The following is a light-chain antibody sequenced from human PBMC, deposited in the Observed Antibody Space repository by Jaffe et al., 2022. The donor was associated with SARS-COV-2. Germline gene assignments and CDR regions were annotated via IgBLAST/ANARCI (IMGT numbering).Light chain of an antibody. CDR2: EVS. J-gene: IGLJ2*01. CDR1: SSDVGGYNY. CDR3: SSYTSSSTLVV. Sequence: QSALTQPASVSGPPGQSITISCTGTSSDVGGYNYVSWYQHHPGKAPKLMIYEVSNRPSGVSNRFSGSKSGNTASLTISGLQAEDEADYYCSSYTSSSTLVVFGGGTKLTVL. V-gene: IGLV2-14*01.